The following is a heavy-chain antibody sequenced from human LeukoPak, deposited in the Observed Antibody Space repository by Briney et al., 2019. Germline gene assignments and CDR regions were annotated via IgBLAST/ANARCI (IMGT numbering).Heavy chain of an antibody. CDR3: ARGGLIAARYYYYYYMDV. Sequence: GSLRLSCEDSGFTFRSYEMNWVRQAPGKGLEWIGEINHSGSTNYNPSLKSRVTISVDTSKNQFSLKLSSVTAADTAVYYCARGGLIAARYYYYYYMDVWGKGTTVTVSS. D-gene: IGHD6-6*01. J-gene: IGHJ6*03. CDR1: GFTFRSYE. CDR2: INHSGST. V-gene: IGHV4-34*01.